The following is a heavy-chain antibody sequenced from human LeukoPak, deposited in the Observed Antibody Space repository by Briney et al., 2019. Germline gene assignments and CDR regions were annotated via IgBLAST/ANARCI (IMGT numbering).Heavy chain of an antibody. CDR2: ISNGGKTI. CDR3: AELGITMIGGV. V-gene: IGHV3-48*03. CDR1: GFTFGDYE. D-gene: IGHD3-10*02. Sequence: GGSLRLSCAASGFTFGDYEMNWVRQAPGKGLEWVSYISNGGKTIYYADSVKGRFTISRDNAKNLLYLQMNSLRAEDTAVYYCAELGITMIGGVWGKGTTVTISS. J-gene: IGHJ6*04.